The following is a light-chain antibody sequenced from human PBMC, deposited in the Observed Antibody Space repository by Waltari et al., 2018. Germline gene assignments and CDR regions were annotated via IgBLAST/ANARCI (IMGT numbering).Light chain of an antibody. J-gene: IGLJ3*02. CDR1: ILGNKY. V-gene: IGLV3-1*01. CDR3: QALGTGAWV. Sequence: SYELTQPPSVSVSPGQTASITCSGDILGNKYASWYQQKPGQSPLLVIYQATKRPSEIPERVSGSKSANAATLTITGTQAMDEADYYCQALGTGAWVFGGGTKLTVL. CDR2: QAT.